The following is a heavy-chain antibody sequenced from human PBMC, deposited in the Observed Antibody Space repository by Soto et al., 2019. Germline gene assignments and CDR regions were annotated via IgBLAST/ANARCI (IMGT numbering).Heavy chain of an antibody. Sequence: GGSLRLSCAASGFTFSSYAMSWVRQAPGKGLEWVSGISGGGDSTHYADSVKGRFTISRDNSKNTLYLQINSLRVEDTALYYCAKREWLALFNWGQGTLVTVSS. J-gene: IGHJ4*02. CDR1: GFTFSSYA. D-gene: IGHD6-19*01. CDR2: ISGGGDST. CDR3: AKREWLALFN. V-gene: IGHV3-23*01.